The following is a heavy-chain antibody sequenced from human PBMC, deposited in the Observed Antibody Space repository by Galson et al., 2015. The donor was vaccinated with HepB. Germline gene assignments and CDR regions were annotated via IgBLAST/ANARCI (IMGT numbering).Heavy chain of an antibody. CDR2: ISSSSSYI. CDR1: GFTFSSYS. V-gene: IGHV3-21*01. Sequence: SLRLSCAASGFTFSSYSMNWVRQAPGKGLEWVSSISSSSSYIYYADSVKGRFTISRDNAKNSLYLQMNSLRAEDTAVYYCAREPSYGPGGALGAFDIWGQGTMVTVSS. CDR3: AREPSYGPGGALGAFDI. J-gene: IGHJ3*02. D-gene: IGHD5-18*01.